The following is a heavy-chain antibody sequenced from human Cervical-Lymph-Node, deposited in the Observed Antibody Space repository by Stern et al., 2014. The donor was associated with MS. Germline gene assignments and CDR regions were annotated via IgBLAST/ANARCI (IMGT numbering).Heavy chain of an antibody. CDR3: ARDPVMITFGGVIVDTGY. CDR1: GGSISSGSYY. V-gene: IGHV4-61*02. J-gene: IGHJ4*02. Sequence: QVQLQESGPGLVKPSQTLSLTCTVSGGSISSGSYYWSWIRQPAGKGLEWIGRIYTSGSTNYNPSLKSRVTISVDTSKNQFSLKRSSGTAADTAVYYCARDPVMITFGGVIVDTGYWGQGTLVTVSS. D-gene: IGHD3-16*02. CDR2: IYTSGST.